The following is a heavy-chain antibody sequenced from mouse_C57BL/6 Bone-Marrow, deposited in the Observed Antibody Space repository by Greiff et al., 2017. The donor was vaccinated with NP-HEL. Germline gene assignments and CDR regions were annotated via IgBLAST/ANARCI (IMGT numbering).Heavy chain of an antibody. Sequence: DVHLVESGEGLVKPGGSLKLSCAASGFTFSSYAMSWVRQTPEKRLEWVAYISSGGDYIYYADTVKGRFTISRDNARNTLYLQMSSLKSEDTAMYYCTREGYYFDYWGQGTTLTVSS. CDR3: TREGYYFDY. D-gene: IGHD3-3*01. V-gene: IGHV5-9-1*02. J-gene: IGHJ2*01. CDR1: GFTFSSYA. CDR2: ISSGGDYI.